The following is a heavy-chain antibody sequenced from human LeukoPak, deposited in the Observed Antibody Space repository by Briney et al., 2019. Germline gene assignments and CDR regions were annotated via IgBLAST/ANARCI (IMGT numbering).Heavy chain of an antibody. V-gene: IGHV4-61*02. J-gene: IGHJ4*02. Sequence: SQTLSLTCTVSGGSISSDSDYWSWIRQPAGKGLEWIGRIYSGSTDYNPSLRSRLTISVDTTKNQFSLKLSSVTAADTAVYYCARGRVSGTTLYFDYWGQGTLFTVSS. CDR2: IYSGST. D-gene: IGHD1-1*01. CDR3: ARGRVSGTTLYFDY. CDR1: GGSISSDSDY.